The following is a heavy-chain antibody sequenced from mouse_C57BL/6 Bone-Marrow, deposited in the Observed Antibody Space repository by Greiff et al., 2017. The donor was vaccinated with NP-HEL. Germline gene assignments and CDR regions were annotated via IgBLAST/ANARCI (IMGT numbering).Heavy chain of an antibody. CDR1: GFSLTSYG. J-gene: IGHJ4*01. V-gene: IGHV2-9*01. CDR3: DKRETLDYYGSSYAMDY. CDR2: IWGGGST. D-gene: IGHD1-1*01. Sequence: QVQLKESGPGLVAPSQSLSITCTVSGFSLTSYGVDWVRQPPGKGLEWLGVIWGGGSTNYNSALMSRLSISKDNSKSQVFLKMNSLQTDDTAMYYCDKRETLDYYGSSYAMDYWGQGTSVTVSS.